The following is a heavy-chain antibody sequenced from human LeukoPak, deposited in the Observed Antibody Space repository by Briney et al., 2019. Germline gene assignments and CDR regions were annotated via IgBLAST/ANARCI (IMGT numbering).Heavy chain of an antibody. D-gene: IGHD2-8*02. J-gene: IGHJ1*01. Sequence: SVKVSCTASGYTFTGYYMIWVRQAPGQGLEWMGWVNPTSGVTTYAKKFQGRVTMTRDKSVSAADLDLNRLTSDGTAVYYCARDGTTGRFWGQGTLVTVSS. CDR2: VNPTSGVT. CDR3: ARDGTTGRF. V-gene: IGHV1-2*02. CDR1: GYTFTGYY.